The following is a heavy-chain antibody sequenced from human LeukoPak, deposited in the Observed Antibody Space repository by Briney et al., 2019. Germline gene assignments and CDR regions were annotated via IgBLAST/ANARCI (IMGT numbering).Heavy chain of an antibody. D-gene: IGHD2-15*01. J-gene: IGHJ5*02. V-gene: IGHV3-21*01. CDR1: GFTFSSYS. Sequence: GGSLRLSCAASGFTFSSYSMNWVRQAPGKGLEWVSSISSSSSYIYYADSVKGRFTISRDNAKNSLYLQMNSLRAEDTAVYYCARDGYCSGGSCHTPFNSYNWFDPWGQGTLVTVSS. CDR2: ISSSSSYI. CDR3: ARDGYCSGGSCHTPFNSYNWFDP.